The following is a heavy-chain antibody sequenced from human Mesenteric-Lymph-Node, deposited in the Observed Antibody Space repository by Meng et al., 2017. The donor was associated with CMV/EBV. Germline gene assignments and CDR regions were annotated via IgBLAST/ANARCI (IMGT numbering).Heavy chain of an antibody. CDR1: GFTFSSYA. J-gene: IGHJ4*02. CDR2: ISYDGSNK. Sequence: GESLKISCAASGFTFSSYAMHWVRQAPGKGLEWVAVISYDGSNKYYADSVKGRFTISRDNSKNTLYLQMNSLRSEDTAVYYCARDGDNWNPPFDYWGQGTLVTVSS. V-gene: IGHV3-30-3*01. D-gene: IGHD1-1*01. CDR3: ARDGDNWNPPFDY.